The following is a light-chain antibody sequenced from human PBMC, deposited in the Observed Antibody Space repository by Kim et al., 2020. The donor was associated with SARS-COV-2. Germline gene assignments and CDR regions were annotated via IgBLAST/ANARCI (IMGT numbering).Light chain of an antibody. Sequence: DIQLTQSPSSLSASVGDRVIITCRASQGIRNELSWYQQKPGITPKRLIYDVSSLERGVPSRFSGSGSGTEFTLTISSLQPEDFATYYCLQHNEYPLSFGGGTKVDIK. J-gene: IGKJ4*01. CDR2: DVS. V-gene: IGKV1-17*01. CDR1: QGIRNE. CDR3: LQHNEYPLS.